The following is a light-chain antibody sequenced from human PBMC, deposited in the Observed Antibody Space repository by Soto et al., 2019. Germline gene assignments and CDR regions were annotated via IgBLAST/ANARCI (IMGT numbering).Light chain of an antibody. V-gene: IGKV3-11*01. J-gene: IGKJ2*03. CDR2: DAS. CDR1: QSVGTY. Sequence: EIVLTQSPAILSLSPGERATLSCRASQSVGTYLDWYQQKLGQAPRLLIYDASNRATGIPARFSGSGSGTDFTLTISSLEPEDFAVYYCQQYGRFYVYSFGQGTRLEI. CDR3: QQYGRFYVYS.